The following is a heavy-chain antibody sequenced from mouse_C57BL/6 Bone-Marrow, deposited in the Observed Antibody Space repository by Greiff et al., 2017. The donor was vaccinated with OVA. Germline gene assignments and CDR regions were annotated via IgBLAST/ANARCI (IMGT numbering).Heavy chain of an antibody. CDR2: ILPGSGST. D-gene: IGHD4-1*01. CDR3: ARREEGITGA. Sequence: VQLQESGAELMKPGASVKLSCKATGYTFTGYWIEWVKQRPGHGLEWIGEILPGSGSTNYNEKFKGKATFTADTSSNTADMQLSSLTTEDSAIYYCARREEGITGAGGQGTTLTVSS. J-gene: IGHJ2*01. V-gene: IGHV1-9*01. CDR1: GYTFTGYW.